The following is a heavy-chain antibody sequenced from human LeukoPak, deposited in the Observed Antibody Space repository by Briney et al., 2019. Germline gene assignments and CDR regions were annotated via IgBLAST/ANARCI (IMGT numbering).Heavy chain of an antibody. V-gene: IGHV1-18*01. D-gene: IGHD3-3*01. CDR3: ARVGLRFLEGGYYGMDV. Sequence: ASVKVSCKASGYTFTSYGFSWVRQAPGQGLEWMGWVSAYNGNTNYAQKLQGRVTMTTDTSTSTAYMELRSLRSEDTAVYYCARVGLRFLEGGYYGMDVWGQGTTVTVSS. CDR2: VSAYNGNT. CDR1: GYTFTSYG. J-gene: IGHJ6*02.